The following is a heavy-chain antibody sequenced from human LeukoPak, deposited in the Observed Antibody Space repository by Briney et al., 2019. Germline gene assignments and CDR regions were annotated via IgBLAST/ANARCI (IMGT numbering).Heavy chain of an antibody. V-gene: IGHV4-59*01. CDR1: GGSISSYH. J-gene: IGHJ3*02. D-gene: IGHD2-2*01. CDR3: ARIPAAPDAFDI. Sequence: PSETLSLTCTVSGGSISSYHWSWIRQPPGKGLEWIGYIYYSGNTKYNPSLESRVTMSVDTSKNQFSLKLSSVTAADTAAYYCARIPAAPDAFDIWGQGTMVTVSS. CDR2: IYYSGNT.